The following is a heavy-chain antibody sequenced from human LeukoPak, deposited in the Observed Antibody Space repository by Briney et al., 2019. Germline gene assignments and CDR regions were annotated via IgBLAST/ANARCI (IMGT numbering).Heavy chain of an antibody. V-gene: IGHV3-23*01. CDR3: AKKYSTGWAFFDV. CDR2: ITGSGAVT. Sequence: GGSLRLSCAASGFTFSSYTMYWVRQAPGKGMEWVSGITGSGAVTAYSDSVKGRFTISRDNSKNTLYLQINSLRAEDTAIYYCAKKYSTGWAFFDVWGQGTLVTVSS. CDR1: GFTFSSYT. D-gene: IGHD6-25*01. J-gene: IGHJ4*02.